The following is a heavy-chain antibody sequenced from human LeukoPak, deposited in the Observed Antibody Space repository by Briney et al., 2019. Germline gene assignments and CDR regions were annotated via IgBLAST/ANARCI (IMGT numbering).Heavy chain of an antibody. Sequence: PGGSLRLSCAASGFTFSSYSMNWVRQAPGKGLEWVSSISSSSSYIYYADSVKGRFTISRDNAKNTLYLQMNSLRAEDTAVYYCARANRDYGGNPAWVDYWGQGTLVTVSS. D-gene: IGHD4-23*01. V-gene: IGHV3-21*01. CDR2: ISSSSSYI. J-gene: IGHJ4*02. CDR3: ARANRDYGGNPAWVDY. CDR1: GFTFSSYS.